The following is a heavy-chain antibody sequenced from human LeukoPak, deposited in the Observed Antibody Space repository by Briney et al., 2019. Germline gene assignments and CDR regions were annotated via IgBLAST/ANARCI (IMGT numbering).Heavy chain of an antibody. CDR1: GFTFSSYA. CDR3: ARVSVGGVVIIPPAPDY. Sequence: TGGSLRLSCAASGFTFSSYAMSWVRQAPGKGLEWVSSISSSSSYIYYADSVKGRFTISRDNAKNSLYLQMNSLRAEDTAVYYCARVSVGGVVIIPPAPDYWGQGTLVTVSS. J-gene: IGHJ4*02. V-gene: IGHV3-21*01. CDR2: ISSSSSYI. D-gene: IGHD3-3*01.